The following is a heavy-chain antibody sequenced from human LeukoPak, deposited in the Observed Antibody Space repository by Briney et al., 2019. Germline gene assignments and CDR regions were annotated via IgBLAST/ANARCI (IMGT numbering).Heavy chain of an antibody. V-gene: IGHV3-74*01. CDR1: GITLSGYW. CDR2: INFDGSDT. J-gene: IGHJ4*02. CDR3: TRSLMD. Sequence: GGSLRLSCAASGITLSGYWMHWVRQAPGKGLVWVSRINFDGSDTSYADFVKGRFTISRDNAKNTLFLQMNSLRAEDTAVYYCTRSLMDWGQGIRVAVSS. D-gene: IGHD3-16*01.